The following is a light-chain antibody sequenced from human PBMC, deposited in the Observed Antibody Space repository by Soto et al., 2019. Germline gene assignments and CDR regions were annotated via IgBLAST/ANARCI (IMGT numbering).Light chain of an antibody. Sequence: QSVLTQPHSVSGSPGQSVTISCTGTSSDVGAYMYVTWYQQHPDKAPKLLIYDVNKRPSGVPDRFSGSKSGNTASLTISGLQAEDEADYYCCSYTSRLTLLFGGGTKLTVL. J-gene: IGLJ2*01. V-gene: IGLV2-11*01. CDR2: DVN. CDR3: CSYTSRLTLL. CDR1: SSDVGAYMY.